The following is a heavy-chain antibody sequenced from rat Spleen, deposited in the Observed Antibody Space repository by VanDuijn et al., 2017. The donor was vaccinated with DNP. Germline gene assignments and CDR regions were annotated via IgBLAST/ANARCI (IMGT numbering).Heavy chain of an antibody. CDR3: ARLGTQGFAY. CDR1: GYSITSGYG. Sequence: EVQLQESGPGLVKPSQSLSLTCSVTGYSITSGYGWNWIRKFPGNKLEWMGYINSAGSTNYNPPLKSRISITRDTSKNQFFLQVNSVTTEDTATYYCARLGTQGFAYWGQGTLVTVSS. D-gene: IGHD1-5*01. J-gene: IGHJ3*01. CDR2: INSAGST. V-gene: IGHV3-3*01.